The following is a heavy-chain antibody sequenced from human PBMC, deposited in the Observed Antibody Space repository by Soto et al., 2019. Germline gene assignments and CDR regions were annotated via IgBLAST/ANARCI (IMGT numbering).Heavy chain of an antibody. CDR3: ASVQVGKQLVLRWFDP. D-gene: IGHD6-6*01. V-gene: IGHV1-18*01. CDR2: ISAYNGNT. CDR1: GYTFTSYG. J-gene: IGHJ5*02. Sequence: QVQLVQSGAEVKKPGASVKVSCKASGYTFTSYGISWVRQAPGQGLEWMGWISAYNGNTNYAQKLQGRVTMTTDTSTSTAYMELRSLRSDDTAVYYCASVQVGKQLVLRWFDPWGQGTLVTVSS.